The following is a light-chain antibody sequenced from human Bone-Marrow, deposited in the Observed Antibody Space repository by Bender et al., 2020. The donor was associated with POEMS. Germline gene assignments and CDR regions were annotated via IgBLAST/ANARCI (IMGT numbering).Light chain of an antibody. CDR1: SSDVGTYTL. CDR2: DVT. J-gene: IGLJ3*02. V-gene: IGLV2-14*02. Sequence: QSALTQAASVSGSPGQSITLSCTGTSSDVGTYTLVSWYQKHADKAPKLMIYDVTSRPAGVSYRFSGSKSGNTASLAISGLQAEDEADYYCASATTGSTWVFGGGTKLTVL. CDR3: ASATTGSTWV.